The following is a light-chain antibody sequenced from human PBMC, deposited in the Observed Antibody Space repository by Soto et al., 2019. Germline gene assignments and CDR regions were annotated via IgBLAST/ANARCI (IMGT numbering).Light chain of an antibody. CDR3: SSYTSSSTPYV. V-gene: IGLV2-14*01. Sequence: QSVPTQPASVSGSPGQSITISCTGTSSDVGGYKYVSWYQQHPGKAPKLMIYEVSNRPSGVSNRFSGSKSGNTASLTISGLQAEDEADYYCSSYTSSSTPYVFGTGTKVTVL. CDR1: SSDVGGYKY. J-gene: IGLJ1*01. CDR2: EVS.